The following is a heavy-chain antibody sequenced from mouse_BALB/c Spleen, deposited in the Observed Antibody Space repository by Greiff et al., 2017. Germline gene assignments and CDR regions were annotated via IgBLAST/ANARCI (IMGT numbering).Heavy chain of an antibody. CDR2: IWSDGST. V-gene: IGHV2-6-2*01. D-gene: IGHD1-1*01. Sequence: VQLQESGPDLVAPSQSLSITCTVSGFSLTSYGVHWVRQPPGKGLEWLVVIWSDGSTTYNSALKSRLSISKDNSKSQVFLQMNSLQTDDTAMYYCARQGENYDYAMDYWGQGTSVTVSS. CDR3: ARQGENYDYAMDY. J-gene: IGHJ4*01. CDR1: GFSLTSYG.